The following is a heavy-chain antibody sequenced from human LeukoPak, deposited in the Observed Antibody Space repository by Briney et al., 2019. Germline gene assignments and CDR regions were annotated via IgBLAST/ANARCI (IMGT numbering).Heavy chain of an antibody. CDR2: ISSSSSYI. D-gene: IGHD2-2*01. J-gene: IGHJ5*02. Sequence: TGGSLRLSCAASGFTFSSYSMNWVRQAPGKGLEWVSSISSSSSYIYYADSVKGRFTISRDNAKNSLYLQMNSLRAEDTAVYYCARGRQLRWSDPWGQGTLVTVSS. CDR3: ARGRQLRWSDP. V-gene: IGHV3-21*01. CDR1: GFTFSSYS.